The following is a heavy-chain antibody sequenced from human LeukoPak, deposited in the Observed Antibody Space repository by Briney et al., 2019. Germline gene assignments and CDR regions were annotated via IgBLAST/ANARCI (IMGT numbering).Heavy chain of an antibody. Sequence: PGKSLRLSCAASGFTFSNSPMHWVRQAPGKGLEWVALISYDGNTKYYADSVKGRFTISRDNSKNTMYLQMSSLRTEDTAVYFCANDATQQQLSNLFYGMDVWGQGTTVTVSS. CDR2: ISYDGNTK. J-gene: IGHJ6*02. V-gene: IGHV3-30-3*02. D-gene: IGHD6-13*01. CDR3: ANDATQQQLSNLFYGMDV. CDR1: GFTFSNSP.